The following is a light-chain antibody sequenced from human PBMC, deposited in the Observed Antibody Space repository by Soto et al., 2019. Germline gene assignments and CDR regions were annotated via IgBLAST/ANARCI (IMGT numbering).Light chain of an antibody. Sequence: EIVVTQSPSTLSLSPWERATLSCIASQSLSGYLAWYQQKPGQAPRLLIYDASNRATGIPARFSGSGSETDFTLTISSLEPEDFAVYYCQQRSNWPHSITFGQGGRLEI. J-gene: IGKJ5*01. CDR1: QSLSGY. V-gene: IGKV3-11*01. CDR3: QQRSNWPHSIT. CDR2: DAS.